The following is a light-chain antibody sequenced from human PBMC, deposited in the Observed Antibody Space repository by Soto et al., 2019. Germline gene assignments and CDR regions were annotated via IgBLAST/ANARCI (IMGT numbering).Light chain of an antibody. CDR1: QDISNY. CDR3: QQDDNLGFT. CDR2: DAS. Sequence: DIQMTQSPSSLSASVGDRVTITCQASQDISNYLNWYQQKTGKAPKLLIYDASNLETGVPSRFSGSGSGTDFTFTIRRLQPEEIETYSCQQDDNLGFTFGPGTKVDIK. J-gene: IGKJ3*01. V-gene: IGKV1-33*01.